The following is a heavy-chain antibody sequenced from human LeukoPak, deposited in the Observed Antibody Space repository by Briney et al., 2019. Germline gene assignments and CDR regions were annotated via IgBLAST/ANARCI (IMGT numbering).Heavy chain of an antibody. CDR3: ATIRELYTSGPTRHCQH. D-gene: IGHD1-1*01. Sequence: SGGSLRPSCAASGFTFSSYSMNWVRQAPGKGLEWVSHISTSGSTKSYADSVKGRFAISRDNAWKSLYLQMNSLRVEDTAMYYCATIRELYTSGPTRHCQHWGRGTLVTVSS. CDR1: GFTFSSYS. V-gene: IGHV3-48*04. CDR2: ISTSGSTK. J-gene: IGHJ1*01.